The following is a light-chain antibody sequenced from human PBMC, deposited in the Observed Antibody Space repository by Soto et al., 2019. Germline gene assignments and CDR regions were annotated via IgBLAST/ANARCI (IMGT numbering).Light chain of an antibody. Sequence: EIVLTQSPGTLSLSPGERATLSCRASQSVSRSYLAWYQQKPGQAPRLLIYGASNRATGIPDRFSGSGSGTDFTLTISKLEPEDSAVYYCQQYDGSPPFTFGPGTKVDIK. CDR2: GAS. CDR1: QSVSRSY. CDR3: QQYDGSPPFT. V-gene: IGKV3-20*01. J-gene: IGKJ3*01.